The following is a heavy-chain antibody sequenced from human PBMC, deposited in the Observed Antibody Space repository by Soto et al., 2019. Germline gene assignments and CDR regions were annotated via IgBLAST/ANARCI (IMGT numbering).Heavy chain of an antibody. Sequence: EVQLLESGGGLVQPGGSLRLSCAASGFTFSSYAMNWVRQAPGKGLEWVSAISPGGGSPYYTDSVKGRFTISRDNSKNTLYLQMNSLRAEDTDVYYCAKQIPAAGSDYWGQGTLVTVSS. D-gene: IGHD6-13*01. V-gene: IGHV3-23*01. CDR3: AKQIPAAGSDY. CDR2: ISPGGGSP. J-gene: IGHJ4*02. CDR1: GFTFSSYA.